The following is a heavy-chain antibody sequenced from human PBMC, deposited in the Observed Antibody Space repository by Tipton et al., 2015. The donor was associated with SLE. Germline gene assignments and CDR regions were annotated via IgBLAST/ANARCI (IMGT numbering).Heavy chain of an antibody. D-gene: IGHD2-8*02. CDR2: ISAKNGDT. J-gene: IGHJ4*02. CDR3: ARECSGTGCLDY. V-gene: IGHV1-18*01. Sequence: QSGPEVKKPGASVKVSCKASGYTFTSYGISWVRQAPGQGLEWMGWISAKNGDTKFAQTFQDRVTLTTDTSTSTAYMELRSLRSDDTAIYYCARECSGTGCLDYCGQGTLVTVSS. CDR1: GYTFTSYG.